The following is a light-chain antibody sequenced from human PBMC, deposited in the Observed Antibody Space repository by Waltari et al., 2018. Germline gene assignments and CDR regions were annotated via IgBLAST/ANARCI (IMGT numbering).Light chain of an antibody. CDR2: GAS. CDR3: QQYNNWPPWT. Sequence: RATLSCRASQGVSSNLAWYQQKPGQAPRLLIYGASTRATGIPARFSGSGSGTEFTLTISSLQSEDFAVYYCQQYNNWPPWTFGQGTKVEIK. CDR1: QGVSSN. J-gene: IGKJ1*01. V-gene: IGKV3-15*01.